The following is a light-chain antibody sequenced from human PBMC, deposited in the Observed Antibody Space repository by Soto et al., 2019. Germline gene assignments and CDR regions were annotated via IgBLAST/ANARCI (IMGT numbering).Light chain of an antibody. V-gene: IGKV3-15*01. Sequence: IVMTQSPATLSVSPGERVTFSCRASQGIRNHLAWYQHKPGQAPRLLISYGSAGATGIPARFSGSGSGTEFTLTINSLQSEDFAVYYCQVRTDWPPFKYTFGQGTKLEVK. CDR3: QVRTDWPPFKYT. CDR2: YGS. CDR1: QGIRNH. J-gene: IGKJ2*01.